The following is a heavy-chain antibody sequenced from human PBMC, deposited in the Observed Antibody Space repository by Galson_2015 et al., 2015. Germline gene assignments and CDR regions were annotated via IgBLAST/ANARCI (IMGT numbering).Heavy chain of an antibody. CDR2: IKQDGSEK. CDR1: GFTFSNYW. V-gene: IGHV3-7*04. Sequence: LRLSCAASGFTFSNYWLNWVRQAPGKGLEWVACIKQDGSEKYYVDSVKGRFTISRDNAKNSLYLQMNSLRAEDTAVYYCATDQGGYDPDWGQGTLVTVSS. CDR3: ATDQGGYDPD. J-gene: IGHJ4*02. D-gene: IGHD5-12*01.